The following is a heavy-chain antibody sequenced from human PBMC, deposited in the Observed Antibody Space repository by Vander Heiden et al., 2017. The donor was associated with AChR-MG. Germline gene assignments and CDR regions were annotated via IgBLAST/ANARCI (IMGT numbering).Heavy chain of an antibody. CDR2: IYAGGST. Sequence: QVQLQESGTGLVKPSETLSLTCSVAGGSISTYQWSWIRQPAGKGLEWIGIIYAGGSTNYNPSLKSRVTMSLDTSKNQFSLILTSVTAADTAVYYCARDLATAPYNWFDPWGQGTLVTVSS. V-gene: IGHV4-4*07. J-gene: IGHJ5*02. D-gene: IGHD5-18*01. CDR1: GGSISTYQ. CDR3: ARDLATAPYNWFDP.